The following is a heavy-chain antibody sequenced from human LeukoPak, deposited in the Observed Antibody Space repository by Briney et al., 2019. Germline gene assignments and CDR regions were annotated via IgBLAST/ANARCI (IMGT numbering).Heavy chain of an antibody. J-gene: IGHJ4*03. D-gene: IGHD1-1*01. Sequence: SETLSLTCAVYGGSFSSYYWSWIRQSPGKGLEWIAEINHRGDTNYNPSVKSRVTISVDTSKNQFSLKVTSLTAADTAIYYCARGPTISETGYFDYWGQGTLVTVSS. CDR3: ARGPTISETGYFDY. CDR2: INHRGDT. V-gene: IGHV4-34*01. CDR1: GGSFSSYY.